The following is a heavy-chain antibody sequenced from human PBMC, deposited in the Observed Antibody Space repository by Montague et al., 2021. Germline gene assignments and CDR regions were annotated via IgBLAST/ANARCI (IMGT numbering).Heavy chain of an antibody. CDR3: ETVFILTGYTWDH. D-gene: IGHD3-9*01. V-gene: IGHV4-4*02. Sequence: SETLSLTCAVSGVSISNTYWWTWVRQSPGKGLEWIGEISVGGTTNYNSSFKSRVTMSIDRSKNHFSLSLTSVTAADTAVYYCETVFILTGYTWDHWGQGTLVTVSS. CDR1: GVSISNTYW. J-gene: IGHJ4*02. CDR2: ISVGGTT.